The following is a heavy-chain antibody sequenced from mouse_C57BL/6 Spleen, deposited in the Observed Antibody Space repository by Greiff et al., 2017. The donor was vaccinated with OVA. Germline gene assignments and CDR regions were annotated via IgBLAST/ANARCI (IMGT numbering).Heavy chain of an antibody. CDR1: GYTFTDYY. V-gene: IGHV1-76*01. CDR3: ARLSYAMDY. Sequence: VQLQQSGAELVRPGASVKLSCKASGYTFTDYYINWVKQRPGQGLEWIARIYPGSGNTYYNEKFKGKATLTAEKSSSTAYMQLSSLTSEDSAVYFCARLSYAMDYWGQGTSVTVSS. CDR2: IYPGSGNT. J-gene: IGHJ4*01.